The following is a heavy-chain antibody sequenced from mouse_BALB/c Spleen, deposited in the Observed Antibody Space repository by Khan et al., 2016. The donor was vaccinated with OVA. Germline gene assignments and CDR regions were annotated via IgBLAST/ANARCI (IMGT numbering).Heavy chain of an antibody. CDR2: ISYSGST. CDR1: GYSITSGYA. Sequence: QLEESGPGLVKPSQSLSLTCTVTGYSITSGYAWNWIRQFPGNKLEWMGYISYSGSTSYNPSLRSRISLTRDTSKNQFFLQLNSVTTEDTATYYCARKNYYGYAMDYWGQGTSGTVSS. J-gene: IGHJ4*01. D-gene: IGHD1-1*01. CDR3: ARKNYYGYAMDY. V-gene: IGHV3-2*02.